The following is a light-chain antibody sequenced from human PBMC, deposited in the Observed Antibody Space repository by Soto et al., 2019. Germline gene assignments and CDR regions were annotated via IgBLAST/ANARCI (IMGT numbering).Light chain of an antibody. V-gene: IGLV1-40*01. CDR3: QSYDSSLSGGV. Sequence: QSVLTQPPSVSGAPGQRVTISCTESSSNIGAGYDVHWYQQLPGTAPKLLIYGNSNRPSGVPDRFSGSKSGTSASLATTGLQAEDEADYYCQSYDSSLSGGVFGGGTKLTVL. J-gene: IGLJ3*02. CDR2: GNS. CDR1: SSNIGAGYD.